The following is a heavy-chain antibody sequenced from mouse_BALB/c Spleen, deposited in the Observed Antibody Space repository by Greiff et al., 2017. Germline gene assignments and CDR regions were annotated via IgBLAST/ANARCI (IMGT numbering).Heavy chain of an antibody. CDR2: IWSGGST. Sequence: VQLQQSGPGLVQPSQSLSITCTVSGFSLTSYGVHWVRQSPGKGLEWLGVIWSGGSTDYNAAFISRLSISKDNSKSQVFFKMNSLQANDTAIYYCARNDDYDGFAYWGQGTLVTVSA. J-gene: IGHJ3*01. CDR1: GFSLTSYG. D-gene: IGHD2-4*01. V-gene: IGHV2-2*02. CDR3: ARNDDYDGFAY.